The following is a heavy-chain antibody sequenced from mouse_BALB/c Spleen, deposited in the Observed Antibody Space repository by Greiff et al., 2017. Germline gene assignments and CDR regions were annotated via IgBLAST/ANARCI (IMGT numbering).Heavy chain of an antibody. Sequence: EVQRVESGGGLVKPGGSLKLSCAASGFTFSDYYMYWVRQTPEKRLEWVATISDGGSYTYYPDSVKGRFTISRDNAKNNLYLQMSSLKSEDTAMYYCPRALLLRFYAWDYGGQETSVTVSS. J-gene: IGHJ4*01. CDR3: PRALLLRFYAWDY. D-gene: IGHD1-1*01. V-gene: IGHV5-4*02. CDR1: GFTFSDYY. CDR2: ISDGGSYT.